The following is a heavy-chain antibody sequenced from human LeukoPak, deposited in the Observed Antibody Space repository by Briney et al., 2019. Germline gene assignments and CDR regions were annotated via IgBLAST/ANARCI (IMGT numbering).Heavy chain of an antibody. Sequence: SETLSLTCTVSGGSISSSSYYWGWIRQPPGKGLEWIGSIYHSGSTYYNPSLKSRVTISVDTSKNQFSLKLSSVTAADTAVYYCARGGYYGSGNDFRFDPWGQGTLVTVSS. V-gene: IGHV4-39*07. CDR2: IYHSGST. J-gene: IGHJ5*02. D-gene: IGHD3-10*01. CDR1: GGSISSSSYY. CDR3: ARGGYYGSGNDFRFDP.